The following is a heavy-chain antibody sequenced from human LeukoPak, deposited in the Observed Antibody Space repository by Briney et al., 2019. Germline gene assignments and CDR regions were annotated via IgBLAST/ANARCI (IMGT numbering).Heavy chain of an antibody. CDR3: ARSVRGYSGLANY. CDR2: INHSGST. J-gene: IGHJ4*02. Sequence: SETLSLTCAVFGVSFSDFYWSWIRQPPGKGLEWIGEINHSGSTNYNPSLKSRVTISVDTSKNQFSLKLNSVTAADTAVYYCARSVRGYSGLANYWGQGTPVTVSS. D-gene: IGHD5-12*01. CDR1: GVSFSDFY. V-gene: IGHV4-34*01.